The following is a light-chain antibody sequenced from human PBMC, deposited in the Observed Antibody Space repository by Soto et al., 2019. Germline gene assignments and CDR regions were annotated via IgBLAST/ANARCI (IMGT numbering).Light chain of an antibody. CDR1: SSNIGAGYD. CDR3: QSFDSSLVNYV. CDR2: TNN. Sequence: QSALTQPPSVSGAPGQRVTISCRGSSSNIGAGYDVHWYQQLPGTAPKLLIYTNNNRPSGVPDRFSGSKSGTSASLAITGLQAEDEADYYCQSFDSSLVNYVFGTGTKVTVL. J-gene: IGLJ1*01. V-gene: IGLV1-40*01.